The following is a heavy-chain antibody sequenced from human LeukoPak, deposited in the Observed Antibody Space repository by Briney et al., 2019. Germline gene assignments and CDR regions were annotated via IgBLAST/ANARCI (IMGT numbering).Heavy chain of an antibody. J-gene: IGHJ1*01. CDR3: AKGRPTRYSSSWQEYFQH. V-gene: IGHV3-30*02. CDR2: IRYDGSNK. CDR1: GFTFSSYG. D-gene: IGHD6-13*01. Sequence: GGSLRLSCAASGFTFSSYGMHWVRQAPGKGLEWVAFIRYDGSNKYYADSVKGRFTISRDNSKNTLYLQMNSLRAEDTAVYYCAKGRPTRYSSSWQEYFQHWGRHPGHRLL.